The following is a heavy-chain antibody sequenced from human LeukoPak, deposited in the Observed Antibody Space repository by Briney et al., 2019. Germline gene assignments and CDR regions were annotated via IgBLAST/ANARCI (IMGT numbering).Heavy chain of an antibody. J-gene: IGHJ4*02. D-gene: IGHD1-14*01. CDR2: IGPTGFDR. V-gene: IGHV3-21*06. Sequence: NPGGSLRLSCTTSGLTFSTSGFNWVRQAPGKGLEWVASIGPTGFDRYHADSIKGRFTISRDNANNFLYLQMDSLRAEDTAVYYCATETNCRHYDYWGQGTLLTVSS. CDR3: ATETNCRHYDY. CDR1: GLTFSTSG.